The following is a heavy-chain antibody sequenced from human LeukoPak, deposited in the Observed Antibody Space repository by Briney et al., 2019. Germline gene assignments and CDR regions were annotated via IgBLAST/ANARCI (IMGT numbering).Heavy chain of an antibody. CDR2: INTNMGGT. V-gene: IGHV1-2*02. Sequence: ASVKVSCKASGYTLTGYYMHCVSDAPGQRVERRGWINTNMGGTNYAQKLLRRVTMTRERSIRTAYMKLSRLRSDDTGVYYCASDRLWFGELVSVLGYYGMDVWGQGTTVTV. CDR1: GYTLTGYY. CDR3: ASDRLWFGELVSVLGYYGMDV. J-gene: IGHJ6*02. D-gene: IGHD3-10*01.